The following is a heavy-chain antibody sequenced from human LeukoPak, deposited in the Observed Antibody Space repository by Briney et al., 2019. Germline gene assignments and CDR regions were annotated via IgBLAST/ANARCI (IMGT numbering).Heavy chain of an antibody. V-gene: IGHV3-9*01. CDR3: AKGTEGLATTDFDY. Sequence: GRSLRLSCAASGFTFDDYAMHWVRQAPGKGLEWVSGISWNSGNIDYADSVKGRFTISRDNAKNSLYLQMNSLRAEDTALYYCAKGTEGLATTDFDYWGQGTLVTVSS. J-gene: IGHJ4*02. CDR1: GFTFDDYA. CDR2: ISWNSGNI. D-gene: IGHD1-1*01.